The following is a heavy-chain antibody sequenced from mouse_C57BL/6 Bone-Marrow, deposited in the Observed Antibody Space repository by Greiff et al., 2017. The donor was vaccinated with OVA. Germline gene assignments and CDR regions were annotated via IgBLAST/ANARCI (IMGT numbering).Heavy chain of an antibody. V-gene: IGHV5-17*01. Sequence: EVKLVESGGGLVKPGGSLKLSCAASGFTFSDYAMHWVRQAPEKGLEWVAYISSGSSTIYYADTVKGRFTISRDNAKNTLFLQMTSLRSEDTAMYYCAMKVTTYFYVWGTGKTVTVSS. CDR3: AMKVTTYFYV. CDR2: ISSGSSTI. CDR1: GFTFSDYA. J-gene: IGHJ1*03. D-gene: IGHD2-3*01.